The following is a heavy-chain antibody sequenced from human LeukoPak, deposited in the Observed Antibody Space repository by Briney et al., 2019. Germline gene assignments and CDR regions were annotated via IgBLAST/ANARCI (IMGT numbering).Heavy chain of an antibody. CDR2: ISGSGGST. J-gene: IGHJ4*02. CDR1: GFTVDSNY. D-gene: IGHD3-10*01. Sequence: GGSLRLSCAASGFTVDSNYLSWVRQAPGKGLEWVSAISGSGGSTYYADSVKGRFTISRDNSKNTLYLQMNSLRAEDTAVYYCAKDSDGSGSYYLFDYWGQGTLVTVSS. CDR3: AKDSDGSGSYYLFDY. V-gene: IGHV3-23*01.